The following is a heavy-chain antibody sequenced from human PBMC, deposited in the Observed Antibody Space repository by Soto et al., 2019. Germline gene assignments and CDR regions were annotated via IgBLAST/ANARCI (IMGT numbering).Heavy chain of an antibody. CDR2: IIPILGIA. Sequence: QVQLVQSGAEVEKPGSSEKVSCKASGGTFSNYTISWVRQAPGQGLEWMGRIIPILGIANYAQKFQGRVTITADKSTSTAYMELSSLRSEDTAVYYCARGTHTDYWGQGTLVTVSS. J-gene: IGHJ4*02. CDR3: ARGTHTDY. CDR1: GGTFSNYT. V-gene: IGHV1-69*02. D-gene: IGHD1-1*01.